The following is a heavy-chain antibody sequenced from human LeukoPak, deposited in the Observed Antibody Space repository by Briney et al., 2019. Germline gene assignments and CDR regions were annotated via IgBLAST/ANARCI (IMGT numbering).Heavy chain of an antibody. CDR1: GFTFDDYA. J-gene: IGHJ6*03. Sequence: GRSLRLSCAASGFTFDDYAMHWVRQAPGKGLEWVSGISWNSGSIGYADSVKGRFTISRDNAKNSLYLQMNSLRAEDTAVYYCARGMGKKRYCSGGSCYSVSKWNYYYHMDVWGKGTTVTVSS. V-gene: IGHV3-9*01. CDR2: ISWNSGSI. CDR3: ARGMGKKRYCSGGSCYSVSKWNYYYHMDV. D-gene: IGHD2-15*01.